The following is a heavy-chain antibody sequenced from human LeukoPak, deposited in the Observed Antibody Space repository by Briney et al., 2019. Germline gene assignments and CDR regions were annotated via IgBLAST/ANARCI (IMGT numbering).Heavy chain of an antibody. D-gene: IGHD1-26*01. J-gene: IGHJ4*02. Sequence: TSETLSLTCTVSAYSISNGFLWGWIRQPPGKGLEWIGSIYHSGTTYYNPSLKSRVTMSVDTSKNQFSLKLSSVTAADTAVYYCARRVLYSGSYFDYWGQGTLVTVSS. V-gene: IGHV4-38-2*02. CDR3: ARRVLYSGSYFDY. CDR2: IYHSGTT. CDR1: AYSISNGFL.